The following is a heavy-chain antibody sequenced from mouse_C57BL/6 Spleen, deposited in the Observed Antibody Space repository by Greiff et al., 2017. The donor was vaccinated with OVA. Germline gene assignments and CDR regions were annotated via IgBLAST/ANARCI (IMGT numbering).Heavy chain of an antibody. CDR1: GYTFTSYW. J-gene: IGHJ3*01. CDR2: IYPGSGST. D-gene: IGHD1-1*01. Sequence: QVQLQQPGAELVKPGASVKMSCKASGYTFTSYWITWVKQRPGQGLEWIGDIYPGSGSTNYNEKFKSKATLTVDTSSSTAYMQLSSLTSEDSAVYYCARPYGSSYEGCAYWGQGTLVTVSA. V-gene: IGHV1-55*01. CDR3: ARPYGSSYEGCAY.